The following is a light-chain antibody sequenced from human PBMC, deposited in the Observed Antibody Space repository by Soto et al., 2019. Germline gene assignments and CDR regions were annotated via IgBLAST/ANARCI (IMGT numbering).Light chain of an antibody. Sequence: DIQMTQSPSTLSASVGERVTISCRATQSISNFLAWYQQKPGKAPKLLIYDASTLQIGVPSRFRGSGSGTEFTLTISSLQPDEFATYYCQQYNTYSWTFGRGTKVE. CDR3: QQYNTYSWT. J-gene: IGKJ1*01. CDR1: QSISNF. CDR2: DAS. V-gene: IGKV1-5*01.